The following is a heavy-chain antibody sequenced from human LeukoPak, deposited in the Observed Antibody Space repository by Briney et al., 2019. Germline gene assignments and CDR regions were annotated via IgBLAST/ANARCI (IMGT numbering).Heavy chain of an antibody. D-gene: IGHD1-7*01. Sequence: GTSVKVSCKASGFTFTSSAMQWVRQARGQRLEWIGWIVVGSGNTNYAQKFQERVTITRDMSTSTAYMELSSLRSEDTAVYYCAAGSITGTTWTFYYYYYGMDVWGQGTTVTVSS. CDR1: GFTFTSSA. CDR3: AAGSITGTTWTFYYYYYGMDV. J-gene: IGHJ6*02. CDR2: IVVGSGNT. V-gene: IGHV1-58*02.